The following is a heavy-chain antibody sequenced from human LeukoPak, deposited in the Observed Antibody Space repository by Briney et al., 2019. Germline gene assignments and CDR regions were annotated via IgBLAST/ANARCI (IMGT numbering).Heavy chain of an antibody. D-gene: IGHD6-13*01. V-gene: IGHV3-23*01. CDR3: ATITAASASGY. Sequence: GGSLRLSCAASGFTFSNYSMSWVRQAPGKGLEGVSSTSSNGGATYYADSVNGRFTFSRDNSKNTMYLQMNSLRGEDKAVYYCATITAASASGYWGQGTLVSVSS. CDR2: TSSNGGAT. CDR1: GFTFSNYS. J-gene: IGHJ4*02.